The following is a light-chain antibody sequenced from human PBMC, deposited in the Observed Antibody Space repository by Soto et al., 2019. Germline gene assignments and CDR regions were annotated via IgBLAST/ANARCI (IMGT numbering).Light chain of an antibody. CDR1: QNLRSS. J-gene: IGKJ1*01. CDR2: GAS. CDR3: QQYNIWPQT. V-gene: IGKV3-15*01. Sequence: VMTQSPATLSVSPGERATLSCRASQNLRSSLAWYQQKPGQAPRLLIYGASTRAAGIPARFSGSGSGTESTLTISSLQSEDCAVYFCQQYNIWPQTFGQGTKVDIK.